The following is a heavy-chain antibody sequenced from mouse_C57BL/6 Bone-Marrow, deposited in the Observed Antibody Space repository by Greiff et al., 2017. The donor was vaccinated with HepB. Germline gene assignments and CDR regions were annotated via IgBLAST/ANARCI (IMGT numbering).Heavy chain of an antibody. CDR1: GYTFTSYW. Sequence: VQLQQSGTVLVRPGASVKMSCKTSGYTFTSYWMNWVKQRPGQGLEWIGAIYPGNSDTSYNQKFKGKAKLTAVTSASTAYMGLSSLTNEDSAVYYSTIHDGSSYVWFAYWGQGTLVTVSA. D-gene: IGHD1-1*01. CDR3: TIHDGSSYVWFAY. V-gene: IGHV1-5*01. CDR2: IYPGNSDT. J-gene: IGHJ3*01.